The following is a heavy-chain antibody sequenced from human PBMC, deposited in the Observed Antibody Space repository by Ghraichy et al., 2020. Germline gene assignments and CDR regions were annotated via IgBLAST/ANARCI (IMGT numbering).Heavy chain of an antibody. V-gene: IGHV3-23*01. J-gene: IGHJ4*02. Sequence: GGSLRLSCAASGFTFSSYAMGWVRQAPGKGLEWVSSISATAGTTYYTDSVQGRFTISRDKSKNTLYLQMNSLRAEDTAVYYCAKTGVFGVVIHYFDYWGQGTLVTVSS. D-gene: IGHD3-3*01. CDR1: GFTFSSYA. CDR3: AKTGVFGVVIHYFDY. CDR2: ISATAGTT.